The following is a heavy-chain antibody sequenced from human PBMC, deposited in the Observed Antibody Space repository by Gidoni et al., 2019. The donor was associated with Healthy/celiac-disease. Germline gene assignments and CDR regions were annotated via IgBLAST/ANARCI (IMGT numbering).Heavy chain of an antibody. D-gene: IGHD6-19*01. Sequence: QVQLVESGGGVVQPGRSLRLSCAASGFTFSSYGMHWVRQAPGKGLEWVAVISYDGSNKYYADSVKGRFTISRDNSKNTLYLQMNSLRAEDTAVYYCAKDRSSSGSPYFDLWGRGTLVTVSS. CDR2: ISYDGSNK. CDR1: GFTFSSYG. J-gene: IGHJ2*01. V-gene: IGHV3-30*18. CDR3: AKDRSSSGSPYFDL.